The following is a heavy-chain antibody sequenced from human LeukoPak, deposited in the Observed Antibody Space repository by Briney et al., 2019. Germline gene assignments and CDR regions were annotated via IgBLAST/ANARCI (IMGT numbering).Heavy chain of an antibody. CDR1: GGSFSGYY. Sequence: SETLSLTCAVYGGSFSGYYWSWIRQPPGKGLEWIGEINHSGSTNYNPSLKSRVAMSVDKSKNQFSLNLTSVTAADTAIYFCARRINSDSGYYFDHWGQGALVTVSS. D-gene: IGHD2-15*01. CDR2: INHSGST. CDR3: ARRINSDSGYYFDH. J-gene: IGHJ4*02. V-gene: IGHV4-34*01.